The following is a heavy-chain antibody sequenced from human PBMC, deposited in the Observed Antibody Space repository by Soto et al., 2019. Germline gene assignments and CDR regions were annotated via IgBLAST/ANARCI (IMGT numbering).Heavy chain of an antibody. Sequence: QVQLQESGPGLVKPSETLSLTCTVSGGSISGYYWNWIRQPPGKGLEWIGNLHYSGSTNYNPSLRSRITISLDTSQNQVSLKVDSLSAADTAVYYCARGVDFYDSSGFPPYLDHWGQGTLVTVSS. J-gene: IGHJ4*02. V-gene: IGHV4-59*01. CDR1: GGSISGYY. CDR2: LHYSGST. D-gene: IGHD3-22*01. CDR3: ARGVDFYDSSGFPPYLDH.